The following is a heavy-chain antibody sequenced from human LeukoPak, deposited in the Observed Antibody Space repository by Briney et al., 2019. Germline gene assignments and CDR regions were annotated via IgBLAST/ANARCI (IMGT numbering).Heavy chain of an antibody. CDR3: AKDTRREVITQLNF. J-gene: IGHJ4*02. CDR2: ISYDGSNK. Sequence: PGRSLRLSCAASGFTFSSYAMHWVRQAPGKGLEWVAVISYDGSNKYYADSVKGRFTISRDNSKNTLYLQLDSLRAEDTAVYYCAKDTRREVITQLNFWGQGTLVTVSS. CDR1: GFTFSSYA. D-gene: IGHD3-16*01. V-gene: IGHV3-30*04.